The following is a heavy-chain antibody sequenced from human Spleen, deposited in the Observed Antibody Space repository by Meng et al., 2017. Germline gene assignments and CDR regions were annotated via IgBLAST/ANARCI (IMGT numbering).Heavy chain of an antibody. CDR1: GFTFSSYA. J-gene: IGHJ4*02. Sequence: GESLKISCAASGFTFSSYAMHWVRQAPGKGLEWVAVISYDGSNKYYADSVKGRFTISRDNSKNTLYLQMNSLRAEDTAVYYCARDNGNSCGGACYSPSFDYWGQGTLVTVSS. CDR2: ISYDGSNK. V-gene: IGHV3-30*04. D-gene: IGHD2-21*02. CDR3: ARDNGNSCGGACYSPSFDY.